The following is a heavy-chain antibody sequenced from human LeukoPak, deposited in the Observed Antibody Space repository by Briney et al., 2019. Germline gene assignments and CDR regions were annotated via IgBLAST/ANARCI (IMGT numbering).Heavy chain of an antibody. J-gene: IGHJ3*02. CDR2: VRFDGSSQ. Sequence: GGALRLSCAASGVSFRSYGLGWVRLAPGEGLEWLAEVRFDGSSQKYKDSMKGRFTVSRDNSQNLLYLQMNSLGGEDTAMYYCTREYWTHCRGQACQGAIDIWGQGTMVTVSP. D-gene: IGHD2-15*01. CDR3: TREYWTHCRGQACQGAIDI. CDR1: GVSFRSYG. V-gene: IGHV3-33*07.